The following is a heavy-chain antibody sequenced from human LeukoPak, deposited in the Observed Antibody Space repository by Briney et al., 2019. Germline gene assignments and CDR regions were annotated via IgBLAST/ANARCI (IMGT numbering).Heavy chain of an antibody. CDR1: GYTLTELS. CDR3: AIEMATIGAFDI. Sequence: ASVKVSCKVSGYTLTELSMHWVRQAPGKGLEWMGGFDPEDGGTIYAQKFQGRVTMTEDTSTDTAYMELSRLRSEDTAVYYCAIEMATIGAFDIWGQGTMVTVSS. V-gene: IGHV1-24*01. D-gene: IGHD5-24*01. CDR2: FDPEDGGT. J-gene: IGHJ3*02.